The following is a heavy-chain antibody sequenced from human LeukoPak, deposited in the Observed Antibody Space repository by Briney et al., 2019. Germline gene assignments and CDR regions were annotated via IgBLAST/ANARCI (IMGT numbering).Heavy chain of an antibody. J-gene: IGHJ4*02. Sequence: GGSLRLSCAASGFTFSSYAMHWVRQAPGKGLEYVSAISNNGGSTYYANSVKGRFTISRDNSKNTLYLQMGSLRAEDMAVYYCARVLRVGGYDYWGQGTPVTVSS. D-gene: IGHD3-16*01. CDR1: GFTFSSYA. CDR3: ARVLRVGGYDY. CDR2: ISNNGGST. V-gene: IGHV3-64*01.